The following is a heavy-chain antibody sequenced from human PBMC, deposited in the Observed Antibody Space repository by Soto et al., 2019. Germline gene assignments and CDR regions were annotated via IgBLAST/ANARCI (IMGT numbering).Heavy chain of an antibody. D-gene: IGHD5-18*01. Sequence: GGSLRLSCAASGFTFSSYGMHWVRQAPGKGLEWVAVTWYDGSNKYYADSVKGRFTISRDNSKNTLYLQMNSLRAEDTAVYYCARDSVRYSYAYGMDVWGQGTTVTVSS. CDR2: TWYDGSNK. V-gene: IGHV3-33*01. CDR1: GFTFSSYG. CDR3: ARDSVRYSYAYGMDV. J-gene: IGHJ6*02.